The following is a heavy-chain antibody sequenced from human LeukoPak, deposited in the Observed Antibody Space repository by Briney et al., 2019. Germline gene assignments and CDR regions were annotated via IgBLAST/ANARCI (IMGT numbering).Heavy chain of an antibody. Sequence: GASVKVSCKVSGYTLTELSMHWVRQAPGKGLEWMGGFDPEDGETIYAQKFQGRVTMTEDTSTDTAYMELSSLRSEDTAVYYCAINAYCSSNSCWGNYYYYYMDVWGKGTTVTVSS. D-gene: IGHD2-2*01. J-gene: IGHJ6*03. CDR1: GYTLTELS. CDR3: AINAYCSSNSCWGNYYYYYMDV. V-gene: IGHV1-24*01. CDR2: FDPEDGET.